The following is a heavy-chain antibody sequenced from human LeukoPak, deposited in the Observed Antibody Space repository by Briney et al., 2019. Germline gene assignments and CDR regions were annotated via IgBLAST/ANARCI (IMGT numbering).Heavy chain of an antibody. CDR2: ITESGDNT. J-gene: IGHJ4*02. V-gene: IGHV3-23*01. CDR1: GLTFSSYA. D-gene: IGHD1-26*01. Sequence: PGGSLRLSCAASGLTFSSYAMSWVRQTPGKGLEWVSTITESGDNTHYTESVKGRFTFSRDNSRNTMYLQMNSLRAEDTAIYYCATDYTPYVGASADWGQGTLATVSS. CDR3: ATDYTPYVGASAD.